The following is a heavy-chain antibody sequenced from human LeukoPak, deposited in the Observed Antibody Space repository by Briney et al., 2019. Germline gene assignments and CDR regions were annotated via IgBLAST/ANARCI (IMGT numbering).Heavy chain of an antibody. D-gene: IGHD1-14*01. Sequence: ASVKVSCKASGYTFTGYYMHWVRQAPGQGLEWMGWINPNSGGTNYAQKFQGRVTMTRDTSISTAYMELSRLRSDDTAVYYCARGPDIFGMPYYFDYWGQGTLATVSS. CDR1: GYTFTGYY. CDR3: ARGPDIFGMPYYFDY. J-gene: IGHJ4*02. CDR2: INPNSGGT. V-gene: IGHV1-2*02.